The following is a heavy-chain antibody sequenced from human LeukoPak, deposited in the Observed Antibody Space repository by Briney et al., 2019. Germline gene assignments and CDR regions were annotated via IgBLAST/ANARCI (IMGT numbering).Heavy chain of an antibody. CDR2: IYYSGST. CDR1: GGSISSYY. CDR3: ARAAAGTNGAFDI. Sequence: PSETLSLTCTVSGGSISSYYWSWIRQPPGKGLEWIGYIYYSGSTNYNPSLKSRVTISVDTSKNQFSLKLSSVTAADTAVYYCARAAAGTNGAFDIWGQGTMVTVSS. J-gene: IGHJ3*02. V-gene: IGHV4-59*01. D-gene: IGHD6-13*01.